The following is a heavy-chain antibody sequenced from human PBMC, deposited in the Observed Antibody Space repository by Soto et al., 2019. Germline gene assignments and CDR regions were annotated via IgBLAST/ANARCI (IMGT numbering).Heavy chain of an antibody. Sequence: LEMLCLTCTVAGGSSSNYYGSWIRQPPGRGLEWIGHIFYSGSTNYNPALKSRVTISVDTSKSQFSLKLSSVTAADTAVYYCAKDSGYNYGYFRWFDPWGQGTLVTVSS. CDR2: IFYSGST. D-gene: IGHD5-18*01. J-gene: IGHJ5*02. CDR1: GGSSSNYY. V-gene: IGHV4-59*01. CDR3: AKDSGYNYGYFRWFDP.